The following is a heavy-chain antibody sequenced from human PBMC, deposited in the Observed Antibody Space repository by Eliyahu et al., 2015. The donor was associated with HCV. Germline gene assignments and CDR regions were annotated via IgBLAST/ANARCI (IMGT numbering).Heavy chain of an antibody. Sequence: EVQLVESGGGLVKPGGSLRLSCAASGFTFSNAWMSLVRQAPGKGLGWVGRIKSKTDGGTTDYAAPVKGRFTISRDDSKNTLYLQMNSLKTEDTAVYYCTTDASARRFLEWLLPEHFDYWGQGTLVTVSS. V-gene: IGHV3-15*01. J-gene: IGHJ4*02. CDR1: GFTFSNAW. CDR2: IKSKTDGGTT. D-gene: IGHD3-3*01. CDR3: TTDASARRFLEWLLPEHFDY.